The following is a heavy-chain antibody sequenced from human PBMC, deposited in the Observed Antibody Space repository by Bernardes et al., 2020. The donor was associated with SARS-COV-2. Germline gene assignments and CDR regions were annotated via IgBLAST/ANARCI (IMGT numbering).Heavy chain of an antibody. CDR2: ISGDGGST. V-gene: IGHV3-43*02. Sequence: GGSLRLSCAASGFTFDDYAMHWFRQAPGKGLEWVSLISGDGGSTYYADSVKGRFTISRDNSKNSLYLQMNSLRTEDTALYYCAKAHSGYDSFLIFGSSYGMDVWGQGTTVTVSS. D-gene: IGHD5-12*01. CDR3: AKAHSGYDSFLIFGSSYGMDV. CDR1: GFTFDDYA. J-gene: IGHJ6*02.